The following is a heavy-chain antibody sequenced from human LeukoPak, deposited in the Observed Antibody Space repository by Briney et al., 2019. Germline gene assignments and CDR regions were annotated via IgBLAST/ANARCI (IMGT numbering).Heavy chain of an antibody. Sequence: ASVKVSCKASGYTFTSYDINWVRQATGQGLEWMGWMNPNSGNTGYTQKFQGRATMTRNTSISTAYMELSSLRSEDTAVYYCARVEYHDFWSGYYDYYFDYWGQGTLVTVSS. J-gene: IGHJ4*02. D-gene: IGHD3-3*01. CDR3: ARVEYHDFWSGYYDYYFDY. V-gene: IGHV1-8*01. CDR2: MNPNSGNT. CDR1: GYTFTSYD.